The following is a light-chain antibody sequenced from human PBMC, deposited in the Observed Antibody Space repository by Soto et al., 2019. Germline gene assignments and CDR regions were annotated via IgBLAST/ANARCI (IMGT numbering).Light chain of an antibody. J-gene: IGLJ2*01. CDR3: AAWDDGLNGQL. Sequence: QSALTQSPSASGTPGQRVTISCSGGTSNIGRNTVNWYQQLPRTAPKLLIYSNNLRPSGVPDRFSGSKSGTSASLAISGLQSEDEADYYCAAWDDGLNGQLFGGGTQLTVL. CDR2: SNN. CDR1: TSNIGRNT. V-gene: IGLV1-44*01.